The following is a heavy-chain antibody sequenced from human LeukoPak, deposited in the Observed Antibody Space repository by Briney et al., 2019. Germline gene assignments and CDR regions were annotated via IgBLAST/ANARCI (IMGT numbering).Heavy chain of an antibody. CDR1: GFTFSNHW. Sequence: GGSLRLSCAVSGFTFSNHWMSWVRQAPGKGLEWVANIKQDGKEKYYVDSVKGRFIIFRDNAKNSLYLVMNNLRAEDTAVYYCARDMGYISSYFDHWGQGTLVTVSS. CDR2: IKQDGKEK. V-gene: IGHV3-7*01. CDR3: ARDMGYISSYFDH. J-gene: IGHJ4*02. D-gene: IGHD6-13*01.